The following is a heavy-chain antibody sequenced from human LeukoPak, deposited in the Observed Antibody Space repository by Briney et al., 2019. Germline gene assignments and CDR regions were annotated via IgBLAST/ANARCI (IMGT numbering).Heavy chain of an antibody. CDR2: ISAYNGNT. Sequence: ASVKVSCKASGYTFTSYGISWVRQAPGQGLEWMGWISAYNGNTNYAQKLQGRVTMTTDTSTSTAYMELRSLRSDDTAVYYCARDAGHYYYYYYMDVWGKGTTVTVSS. V-gene: IGHV1-18*01. J-gene: IGHJ6*03. CDR1: GYTFTSYG. CDR3: ARDAGHYYYYYYMDV.